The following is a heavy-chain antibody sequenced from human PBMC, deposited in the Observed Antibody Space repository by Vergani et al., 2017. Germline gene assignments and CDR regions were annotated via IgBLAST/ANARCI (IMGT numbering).Heavy chain of an antibody. CDR3: ARSRFFGSGSFGFDS. D-gene: IGHD3-10*01. V-gene: IGHV4-31*01. CDR1: GASVNSYY. J-gene: IGHJ4*02. CDR2: IYFSGSI. Sequence: QVKLQESGPGLVKPSETLSLTCTVSGASVNSYYWNWIRQHPGQGLEWVGYIYFSGSIYYNPSLKSQVAISRDTSKNQFSLKVTSVTAADTAIYYCARSRFFGSGSFGFDSWGQGTLVTVSS.